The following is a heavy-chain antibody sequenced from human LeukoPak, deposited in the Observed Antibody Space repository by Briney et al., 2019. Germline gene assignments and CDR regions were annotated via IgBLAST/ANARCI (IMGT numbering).Heavy chain of an antibody. CDR2: ISSRSSYI. J-gene: IGHJ4*02. CDR3: ARDGNGYCSGGTCYSCPDY. CDR1: GFTFSSYS. V-gene: IGHV3-21*01. D-gene: IGHD2-15*01. Sequence: GGSLRLSCAASGFTFSSYSMNWVRQAPGKGREWVSSISSRSSYIYYADSVKGRFTISRDNAKNSLYLQMNSLRAEDTAVYYCARDGNGYCSGGTCYSCPDYWGQGTLVTVSS.